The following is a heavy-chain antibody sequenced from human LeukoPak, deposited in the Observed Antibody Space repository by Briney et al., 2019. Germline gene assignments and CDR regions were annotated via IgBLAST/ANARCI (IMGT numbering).Heavy chain of an antibody. Sequence: PGGSLRLSCAASGFTFSDYYMSWIRQAPGKGLEWVSYISSSGSTIYYADSVKGRFTISRDNAKNPLYLQMNSLRAEDTAVYYCARDARGNSPRVDYWGQGTLVTVSS. V-gene: IGHV3-11*01. J-gene: IGHJ4*02. D-gene: IGHD4-23*01. CDR2: ISSSGSTI. CDR1: GFTFSDYY. CDR3: ARDARGNSPRVDY.